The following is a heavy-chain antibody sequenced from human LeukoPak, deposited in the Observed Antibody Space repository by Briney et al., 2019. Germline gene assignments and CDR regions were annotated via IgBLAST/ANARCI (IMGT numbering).Heavy chain of an antibody. V-gene: IGHV4-34*01. CDR2: INHSGST. CDR3: ARVTGLLWFGELLPTPYCYYGMDV. D-gene: IGHD3-10*01. J-gene: IGHJ6*02. Sequence: SETLSLTCTVSGGSISGYYWSWIRQPPGKGLEWIGEINHSGSTNYNPSLKSRVTISVDTSKNQFSLKLSSVTAADTAVYYCARVTGLLWFGELLPTPYCYYGMDVWGQGTTVIVSS. CDR1: GGSISGYY.